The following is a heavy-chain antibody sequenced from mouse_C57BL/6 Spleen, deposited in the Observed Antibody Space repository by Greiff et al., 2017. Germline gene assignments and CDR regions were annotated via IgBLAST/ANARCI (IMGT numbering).Heavy chain of an antibody. CDR3: GITTVVARGDYFDY. J-gene: IGHJ2*01. CDR2: IYPSDSET. V-gene: IGHV1-61*01. CDR1: GYTFTSYW. D-gene: IGHD1-1*01. Sequence: QVQLQQPGAELVRPGSSVKLSCKASGYTFTSYWMDWVKQRPGQGLEWIGNIYPSDSETHYNQKLKDKATLTVDKSSSTAYMQLSSLTSEDSAVYYCGITTVVARGDYFDYWGQGTTLTVSS.